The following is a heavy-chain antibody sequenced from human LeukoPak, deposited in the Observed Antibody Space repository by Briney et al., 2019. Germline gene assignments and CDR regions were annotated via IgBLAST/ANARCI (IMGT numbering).Heavy chain of an antibody. CDR2: ISSSSSTI. CDR1: GFTFSSYS. J-gene: IGHJ3*02. D-gene: IGHD2-2*01. V-gene: IGHV3-48*04. CDR3: AKDHGPYCSSTSCSGGAFDI. Sequence: GGSLRLSCAASGFTFSSYSMNWVRQAPGKGLEWVSYISSSSSTIYYADSVKGRFTISRDNAKNSLYLQMNSLRAEDMALYYCAKDHGPYCSSTSCSGGAFDIWGQGTMVTVSS.